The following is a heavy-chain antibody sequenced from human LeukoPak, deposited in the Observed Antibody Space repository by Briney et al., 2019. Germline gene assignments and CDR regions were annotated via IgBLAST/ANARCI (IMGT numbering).Heavy chain of an antibody. J-gene: IGHJ3*02. Sequence: PGGSLRLSCAASGFTFSSYAMHWVRQAPGKGLEWVVVISYDGSNKYYADSVKGRFTISRDNSKNTLYLQMNSLRAEDTAVYYCARDLSGYSSDWYDAFDIWGQGTMVTVSS. CDR3: ARDLSGYSSDWYDAFDI. CDR1: GFTFSSYA. V-gene: IGHV3-30-3*01. D-gene: IGHD6-19*01. CDR2: ISYDGSNK.